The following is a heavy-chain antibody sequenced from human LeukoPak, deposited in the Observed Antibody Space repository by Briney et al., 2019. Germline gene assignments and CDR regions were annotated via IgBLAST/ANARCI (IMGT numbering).Heavy chain of an antibody. D-gene: IGHD2-8*01. CDR1: GFTFSSYG. Sequence: GGSLRLSCAASGFTFSSYGMHWVRQAPGKGLEWVAVISYDGSNKYYADSVKGRFTSSRDNYKSTLDLQMNSQRADHTAVYYCARDHPGVLGSFDMGPQETIDSVSS. CDR2: ISYDGSNK. J-gene: IGHJ3*02. CDR3: ARDHPGVLGSFDM. V-gene: IGHV3-30*03.